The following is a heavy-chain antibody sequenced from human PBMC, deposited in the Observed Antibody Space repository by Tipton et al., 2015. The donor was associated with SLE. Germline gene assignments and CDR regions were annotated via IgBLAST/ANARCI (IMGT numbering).Heavy chain of an antibody. V-gene: IGHV3-30-3*01. D-gene: IGHD6-6*01. CDR1: GFTFSSYA. CDR3: AREYSSSPFDY. Sequence: SLRLSCAASGFTFSSYAMHWVRQAPGKGLEWVAVISYDGSNKYYADSVKGRFTISRDNSKNTLYLQMNSLRAEDTAVYYCAREYSSSPFDYWGQGTLVTVSS. CDR2: ISYDGSNK. J-gene: IGHJ4*02.